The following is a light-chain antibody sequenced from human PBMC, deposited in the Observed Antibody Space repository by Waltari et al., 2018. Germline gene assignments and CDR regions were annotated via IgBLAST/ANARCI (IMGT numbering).Light chain of an antibody. CDR1: SSNIGANY. V-gene: IGLV1-47*02. J-gene: IGLJ3*02. CDR3: ATWDDSLNAWV. CDR2: SSY. Sequence: QSVLTQSPSASGTTGQRVTISCSGSSSNIGANYVYWYQQFPGTAPRLLIYSSYRRPSGVPDRFCGSESGTAAALSISGLRSEDEADYYCATWDDSLNAWVFGGGTRLTAL.